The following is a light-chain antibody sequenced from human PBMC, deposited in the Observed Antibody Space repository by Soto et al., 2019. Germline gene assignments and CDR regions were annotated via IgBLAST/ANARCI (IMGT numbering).Light chain of an antibody. V-gene: IGKV3-15*01. CDR3: QQYDNWPWT. CDR2: GAS. CDR1: QSVSNN. J-gene: IGKJ1*01. Sequence: TQSPATLSLSPVERATLSCMASQSVSNNLTWYQQKPGQPPRLLIYGASTRATGVPGRFSGSGSGTEFTLTISSLQSEDFAVYYCQQYDNWPWTFGQGTKVDNK.